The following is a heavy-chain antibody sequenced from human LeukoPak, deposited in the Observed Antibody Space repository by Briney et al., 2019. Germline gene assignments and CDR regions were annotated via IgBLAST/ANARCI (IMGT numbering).Heavy chain of an antibody. Sequence: PSETLSLTCAVCGGSFSGYYWSWIRQPPGKGLEWIGEINHSGSTNYNPSLKSRVTISVDTSKNQFSLKLSSVTAADTAVYYCARGRGVVVPAAINYWGQGTLVTVSS. CDR2: INHSGST. CDR1: GGSFSGYY. D-gene: IGHD2-2*01. V-gene: IGHV4-34*01. CDR3: ARGRGVVVPAAINY. J-gene: IGHJ4*02.